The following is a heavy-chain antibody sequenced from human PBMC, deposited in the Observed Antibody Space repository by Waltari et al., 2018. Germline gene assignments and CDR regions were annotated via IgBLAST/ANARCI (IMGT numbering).Heavy chain of an antibody. J-gene: IGHJ3*02. V-gene: IGHV3-7*01. CDR1: RFTFSNDG. D-gene: IGHD5-12*01. CDR3: ARTGARWLQFAAFDI. CDR2: INQDGSEE. Sequence: EVLLVESGGGLVQTGGSLRLYCAASRFTFSNDGVNWVRQAPGKGLEWVANINQDGSEEYYVDSVKGRFTISRDNAKNSLYLEMKTLRAEDTAIYYCARTGARWLQFAAFDIWGQGTMVTVSS.